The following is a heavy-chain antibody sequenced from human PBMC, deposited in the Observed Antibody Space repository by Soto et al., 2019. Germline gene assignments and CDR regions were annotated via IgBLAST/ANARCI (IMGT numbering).Heavy chain of an antibody. Sequence: GGSLRLSCAASGFTFSSYAMHWVRQAPGKGLEWVAVISYDGSNKYYADSVKGRFTISRDNSKNTLYLQMNSLRAEDTAVYYCARDQLGQLGDYWGQGTLVTVSS. J-gene: IGHJ4*02. V-gene: IGHV3-30-3*01. CDR1: GFTFSSYA. D-gene: IGHD6-6*01. CDR3: ARDQLGQLGDY. CDR2: ISYDGSNK.